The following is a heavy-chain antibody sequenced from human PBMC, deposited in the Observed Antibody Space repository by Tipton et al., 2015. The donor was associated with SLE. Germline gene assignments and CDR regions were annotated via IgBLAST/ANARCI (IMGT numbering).Heavy chain of an antibody. V-gene: IGHV4-61*02. CDR2: IYSSGIT. CDR3: ARRVLRFLEWGRGFSEYFHH. D-gene: IGHD3-3*01. Sequence: GLVKPSETLSLTCTVSGDSISSSDSYWSWIRQPAGKGLEWIGRIYSSGITNYNPSLKSRVSISVDTSKNQFSLKLSSVTAADTAVYYCARRVLRFLEWGRGFSEYFHHWGQGTLVIVSS. CDR1: GDSISSSDSY. J-gene: IGHJ1*01.